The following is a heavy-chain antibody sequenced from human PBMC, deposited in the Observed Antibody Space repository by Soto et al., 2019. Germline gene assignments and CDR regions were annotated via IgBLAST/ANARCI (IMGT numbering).Heavy chain of an antibody. CDR1: GFTFSSFG. D-gene: IGHD1-26*01. Sequence: QVQLVESGGGVVQPGRSLRLSCAASGFTFSSFGMHWVRQAPGKGLEWVAVISNDGSNKYNADSVKGRFTVSRDNSKSTLYLQMNSLRPEDTAVYYCAKAIGSDLRHNFDYWGQGTLVTVSS. J-gene: IGHJ4*02. CDR2: ISNDGSNK. V-gene: IGHV3-30*18. CDR3: AKAIGSDLRHNFDY.